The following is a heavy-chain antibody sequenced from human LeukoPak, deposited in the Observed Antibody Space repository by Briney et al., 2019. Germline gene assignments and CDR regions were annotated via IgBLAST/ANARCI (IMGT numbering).Heavy chain of an antibody. CDR3: ARDSYYYDSRAFDY. CDR2: IYYSGST. V-gene: IGHV4-39*07. CDR1: GGSISSSSYH. D-gene: IGHD3-22*01. J-gene: IGHJ4*02. Sequence: SSETLSLTCTVSGGSISSSSYHWGWIRQPPGKGLEWIGSIYYSGSTYYNPSLKSRVTISVDTSKNQFSLKLSSVTAADTAVYYCARDSYYYDSRAFDYWGQGTLVTVSS.